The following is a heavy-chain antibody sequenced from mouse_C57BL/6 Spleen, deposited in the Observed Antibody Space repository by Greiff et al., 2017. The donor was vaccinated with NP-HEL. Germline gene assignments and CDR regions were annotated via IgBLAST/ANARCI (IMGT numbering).Heavy chain of an antibody. V-gene: IGHV1-15*01. CDR1: GYTFTDYE. CDR3: TRSGYGSWFAY. J-gene: IGHJ3*01. Sequence: VKLMESGAELVRPGASVTLSCKASGYTFTDYEMHWVKQTPVHGLEWIGAIDPETGGTAYNQKFKGKAILTADKSSSTAYMALRSLTSEDSAVYYCTRSGYGSWFAYWGQGTLVTVSA. CDR2: IDPETGGT. D-gene: IGHD2-10*02.